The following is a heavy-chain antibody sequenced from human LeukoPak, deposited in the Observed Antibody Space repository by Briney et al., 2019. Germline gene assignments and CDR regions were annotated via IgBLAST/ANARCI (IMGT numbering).Heavy chain of an antibody. CDR2: IWYDASRV. J-gene: IGHJ4*02. CDR1: GFTFTSYT. V-gene: IGHV3-30*02. CDR3: ASYYGSGLFDY. Sequence: PGGSLRLSCVASGFTFTSYTMHWVRQAPGKGLEWVASIWYDASRVYYADSVKGQFTISRDNSKNTLYLQMNSLRAEDTAVYYCASYYGSGLFDYWGQGTLVTVSS. D-gene: IGHD3-10*01.